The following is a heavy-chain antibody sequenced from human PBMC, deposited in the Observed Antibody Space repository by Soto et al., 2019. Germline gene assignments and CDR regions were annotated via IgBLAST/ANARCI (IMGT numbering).Heavy chain of an antibody. CDR1: GFTVSTYY. CDR3: ARGPGSGSYWYFDL. V-gene: IGHV3-53*01. Sequence: EVQLVESGGGLIQPGESLRLSCAASGFTVSTYYMNWVRQAPGKGLEWVSVIYSGGGTMHADSVKGRFAISRDNSKNTLYLQMNSLRAEDTAVYYCARGPGSGSYWYFDLWGRGTLVTVSS. J-gene: IGHJ2*01. D-gene: IGHD1-26*01. CDR2: IYSGGGT.